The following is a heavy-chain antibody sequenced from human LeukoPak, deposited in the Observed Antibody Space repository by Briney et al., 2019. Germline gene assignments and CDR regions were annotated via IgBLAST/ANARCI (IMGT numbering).Heavy chain of an antibody. V-gene: IGHV1-18*01. CDR1: GYTFTSYG. J-gene: IGHJ4*02. Sequence: ASVKVSCKASGYTFTSYGISWVRQAPGQGLEWMGWISAYNGNTNYAQKLQGRVTMTTDTSTSTAYMEQRSLRSDDTAVYYCARDRPYSSGWYEANFDYWGQGTLVTVSS. CDR3: ARDRPYSSGWYEANFDY. CDR2: ISAYNGNT. D-gene: IGHD6-19*01.